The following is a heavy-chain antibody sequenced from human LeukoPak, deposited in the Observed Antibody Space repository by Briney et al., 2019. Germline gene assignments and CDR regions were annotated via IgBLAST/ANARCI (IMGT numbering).Heavy chain of an antibody. J-gene: IGHJ4*02. D-gene: IGHD3-3*01. Sequence: GESLKISCKGSGYSFTSYWIGWVRQMPGKGLEWMGIIYPGDSDTRYSPSFQGQVTISADKSISTAYLQWSSLKASDTAMYYCARHAHLHDFWSGYYSPDFDYWGQGTLVTVSS. V-gene: IGHV5-51*01. CDR2: IYPGDSDT. CDR3: ARHAHLHDFWSGYYSPDFDY. CDR1: GYSFTSYW.